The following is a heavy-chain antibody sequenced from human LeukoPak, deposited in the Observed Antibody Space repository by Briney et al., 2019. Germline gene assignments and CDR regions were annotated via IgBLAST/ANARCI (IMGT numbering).Heavy chain of an antibody. D-gene: IGHD2-8*02. J-gene: IGHJ4*02. CDR1: GFTFSNYA. V-gene: IGHV3-30*02. Sequence: GGSLRLSCAASGFTFSNYAMHWVRQGPGKGLEWVAYIAHHGNNKYYVDSVKGRFTISRDNSKKTLYLQMDSLRADDTAGYYCAKDGSWSCTDWGQGTLVTVSS. CDR3: AKDGSWSCTD. CDR2: IAHHGNNK.